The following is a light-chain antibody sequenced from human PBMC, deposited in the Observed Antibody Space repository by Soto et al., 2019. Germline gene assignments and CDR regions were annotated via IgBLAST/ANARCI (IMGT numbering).Light chain of an antibody. CDR2: WTS. J-gene: IGKJ4*01. V-gene: IGKV4-1*01. CDR3: QQSYSTPLT. Sequence: DIVMAQSANSLTVSLGERATINCKSSQSVLYSSNNKHYLASSQHKPGQPPKLLIYWTSTRESGVPDRFSGRGSGTDFTLTIGCLQAEDVALYHCQQSYSTPLTFGGGTKVDIK. CDR1: QSVLYSSNNKHY.